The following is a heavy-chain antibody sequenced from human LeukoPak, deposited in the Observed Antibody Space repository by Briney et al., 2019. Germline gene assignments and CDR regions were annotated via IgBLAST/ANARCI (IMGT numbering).Heavy chain of an antibody. CDR1: GLTFSSYG. CDR2: VRYDGSNK. D-gene: IGHD4-17*01. Sequence: PGGSLRLSCAASGLTFSSYGMHWVRQAPGKRLEWVAFVRYDGSNKYYADSVKGRFTISRDNSKNTLYLQMNSLRAEDTAVYYCAPTDRNGEGWWFDPWGQGTLVTVSS. J-gene: IGHJ5*02. CDR3: APTDRNGEGWWFDP. V-gene: IGHV3-30*02.